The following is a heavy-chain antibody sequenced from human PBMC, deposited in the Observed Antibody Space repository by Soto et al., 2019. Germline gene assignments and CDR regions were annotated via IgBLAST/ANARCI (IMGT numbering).Heavy chain of an antibody. CDR1: GYTFTGYY. J-gene: IGHJ4*02. V-gene: IGHV1-2*02. CDR2: INPNSGGT. CDR3: ARQLAYCGGDCYTEPIDY. Sequence: QAQLVQSGAEVKKPGAAVKVSCKASGYTFTGYYIHWVRQAPGEGLEWMGWINPNSGGTNYAQKFQGRVTMTRDTPISTAYMELTRLRSDDTAVYYCARQLAYCGGDCYTEPIDYWGQGTLVTVSS. D-gene: IGHD2-21*02.